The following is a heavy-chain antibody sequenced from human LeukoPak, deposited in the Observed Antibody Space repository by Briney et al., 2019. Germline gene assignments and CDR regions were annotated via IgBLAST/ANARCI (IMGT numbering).Heavy chain of an antibody. CDR2: IYNSGST. Sequence: SETLSVTCTVSGGCISTYYWSWMRQAPGKGLEWIGCIYNSGSTNYNPPLKSRVTISVDTSKNQFSLKLSTVTAADTAVYYCARENSNSWYLDYWGQGTLVTVSS. D-gene: IGHD6-13*01. V-gene: IGHV4-59*01. CDR1: GGCISTYY. CDR3: ARENSNSWYLDY. J-gene: IGHJ4*02.